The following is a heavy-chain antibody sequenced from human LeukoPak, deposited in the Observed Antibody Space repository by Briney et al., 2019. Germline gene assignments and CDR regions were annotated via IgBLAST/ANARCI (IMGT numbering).Heavy chain of an antibody. V-gene: IGHV4-39*07. CDR1: GGSINSSSYY. CDR2: IYNSGST. CDR3: ARGYSSSWYVGLSYYYYYMDV. Sequence: SETLSLTCIVSGGSINSSSYYWGWIRQPPGKGLEWIGSIYNSGSTYYNPSLKSRVTISVDTSKNQFSLKLSSVTAADTAVYYCARGYSSSWYVGLSYYYYYMDVWGKGTTVTVSS. D-gene: IGHD6-13*01. J-gene: IGHJ6*03.